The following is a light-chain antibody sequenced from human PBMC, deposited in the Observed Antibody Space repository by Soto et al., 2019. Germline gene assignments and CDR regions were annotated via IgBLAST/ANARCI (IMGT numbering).Light chain of an antibody. CDR2: KAS. CDR1: QSINSW. CDR3: QQYKAYPYS. Sequence: DIQMTQSPSTLSASVGDRVTISCRASQSINSWLAWYQQKPGKAPELLIQKASTLESGVPSRFSGSGSGTEFTLTISSLQPDDFASYYCQQYKAYPYSFGKGTKVDIK. V-gene: IGKV1-5*03. J-gene: IGKJ2*03.